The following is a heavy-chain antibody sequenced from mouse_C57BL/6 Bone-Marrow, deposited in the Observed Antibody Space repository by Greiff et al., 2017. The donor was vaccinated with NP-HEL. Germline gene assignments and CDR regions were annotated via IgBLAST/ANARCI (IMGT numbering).Heavy chain of an antibody. CDR1: GYTFTSYW. V-gene: IGHV1-69*01. CDR2: IDPSDSYT. CDR3: ARELFDY. J-gene: IGHJ2*01. Sequence: QVQLQQPGAELVMPGASVKLSCKASGYTFTSYWMHWVKQRPGQGLEWIGEIDPSDSYTNYNQKFKGKSTLTVDKSSSTAYMQLSSLTSEDSAVYYCARELFDYWGQVTTLTVSS.